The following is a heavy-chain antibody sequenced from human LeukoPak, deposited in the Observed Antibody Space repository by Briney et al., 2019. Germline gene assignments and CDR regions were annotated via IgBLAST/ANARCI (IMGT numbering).Heavy chain of an antibody. CDR1: GFTFRSYA. Sequence: GGSLRLSCAGSGFTFRSYAMHWVRQAPGKGLEWVAVISYDGSNKDYADSVKGRFTISRDNSKNTLFLQMNSLRAEDTAVYYCAREIFNGFDIWGQGTMVTVSS. J-gene: IGHJ3*02. CDR3: AREIFNGFDI. CDR2: ISYDGSNK. V-gene: IGHV3-30-3*01.